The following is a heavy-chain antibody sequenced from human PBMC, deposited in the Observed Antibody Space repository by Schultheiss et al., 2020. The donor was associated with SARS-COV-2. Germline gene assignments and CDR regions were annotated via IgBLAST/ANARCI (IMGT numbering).Heavy chain of an antibody. D-gene: IGHD2-2*01. Sequence: GESLKISCAASGFTVSSNYMSWVRQAPGKGLEWVSVIYSGGSTYYADSVKGRFTISRDNSKNTLYLQMNSLRAEDTAVYYCARAYCSSTSCSLYYFDYWGQGTLVTVSS. V-gene: IGHV3-66*01. CDR3: ARAYCSSTSCSLYYFDY. CDR1: GFTVSSNY. J-gene: IGHJ4*02. CDR2: IYSGGST.